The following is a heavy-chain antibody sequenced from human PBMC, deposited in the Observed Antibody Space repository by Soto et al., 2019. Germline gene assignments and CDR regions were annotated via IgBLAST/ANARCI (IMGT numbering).Heavy chain of an antibody. CDR1: GFTFRSYA. Sequence: QVQLVESGGGVVQPGRSLRLSCAASGFTFRSYAMHWVRQAPGKGLELVAVLSYDGNNKYYAASVKGRFAISRDNSRNTLYLQMNSLRAEDTAVYYCARARLDTPALHYWGQGTLVTVSS. V-gene: IGHV3-30*09. CDR3: ARARLDTPALHY. J-gene: IGHJ4*02. D-gene: IGHD2-2*01. CDR2: LSYDGNNK.